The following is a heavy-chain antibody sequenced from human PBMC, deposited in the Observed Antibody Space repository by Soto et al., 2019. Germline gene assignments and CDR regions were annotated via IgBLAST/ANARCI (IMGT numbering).Heavy chain of an antibody. Sequence: GGSLRLSCAASGFTFSSYGMHWVRQAPGKGLEGVAVISYDGSNKYYADSVKGRFTISRDNSKNTLYLQMNSLRAEDTAVYYCAKDMELGEAFDIWGQGTMVTVSS. CDR3: AKDMELGEAFDI. D-gene: IGHD3-16*01. V-gene: IGHV3-30*18. CDR2: ISYDGSNK. CDR1: GFTFSSYG. J-gene: IGHJ3*02.